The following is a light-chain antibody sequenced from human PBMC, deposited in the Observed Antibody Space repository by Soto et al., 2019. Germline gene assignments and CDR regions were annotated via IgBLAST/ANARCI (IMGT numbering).Light chain of an antibody. V-gene: IGKV1-5*01. CDR2: AAS. Sequence: DIQVTQSPSTLSASVGDRVTITCGASQSIGTWLAWYQQKSGKAPKLLIYAASSLQSGVPSRFSGSGSGTDFTLTISSLQPEDFATDYCQQYNSYRTFGQGTKGEIK. J-gene: IGKJ1*01. CDR3: QQYNSYRT. CDR1: QSIGTW.